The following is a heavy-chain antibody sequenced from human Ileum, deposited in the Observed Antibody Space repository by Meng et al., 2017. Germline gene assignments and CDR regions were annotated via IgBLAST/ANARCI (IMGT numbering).Heavy chain of an antibody. Sequence: QVQLQASGPGLVRPAETLSPFCTVSGGSVSSDGFQWGWVRQPPGKGLEWIGYASTNYNPSLKSRVTISLDTSKNQFSLELSSVTAADTAVYYCARDHWGSLDYWGQGILVTVSS. CDR1: GGSVSSDGFQ. D-gene: IGHD7-27*01. CDR2: AST. V-gene: IGHV4-61*08. J-gene: IGHJ4*02. CDR3: ARDHWGSLDY.